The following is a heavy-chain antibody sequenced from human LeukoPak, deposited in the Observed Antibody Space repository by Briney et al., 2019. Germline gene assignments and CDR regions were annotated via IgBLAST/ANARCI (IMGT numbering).Heavy chain of an antibody. CDR2: IDGDGSST. CDR1: GFTFRNYW. V-gene: IGHV3-74*01. Sequence: PGGSLRLSCAASGFTFRNYWMHWVRQAPGKGLVWVSRIDGDGSSTNYADSVKGRFTISRDNAKNTLYLQMNSLRAEDTAVYYCARGYSGYFYYWGQGTLVTVSS. CDR3: ARGYSGYFYY. D-gene: IGHD5-12*01. J-gene: IGHJ4*02.